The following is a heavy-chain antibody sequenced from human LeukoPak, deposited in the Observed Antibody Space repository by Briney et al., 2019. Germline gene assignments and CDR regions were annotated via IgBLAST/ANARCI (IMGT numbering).Heavy chain of an antibody. Sequence: GRSLRLSCAASGFTFSSYAMHWVRQAPGKGLEWVAVISYDGSNKYYADSVKGRFTISRDNSKNTLYLQMNSLRAEDTAVYYCAKEMYDSSGYSSYYYYGMDVWGQGTTVTVSS. CDR2: ISYDGSNK. V-gene: IGHV3-30-3*01. D-gene: IGHD3-22*01. CDR1: GFTFSSYA. J-gene: IGHJ6*02. CDR3: AKEMYDSSGYSSYYYYGMDV.